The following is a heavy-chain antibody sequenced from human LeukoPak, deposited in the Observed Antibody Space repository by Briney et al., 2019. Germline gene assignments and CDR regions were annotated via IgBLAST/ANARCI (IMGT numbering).Heavy chain of an antibody. CDR2: INHSGST. D-gene: IGHD5-18*01. J-gene: IGHJ4*02. V-gene: IGHV4-34*01. CDR1: GGSISSYY. CDR3: ARDRGYSYGIFDY. Sequence: SETLSLTCTVSGGSISSYYWSWIRQPPGKGLEWIGEINHSGSTNYNPSLKSRVTISVDTSKNQFSLKLSSVTAADTAVYYCARDRGYSYGIFDYWGQGTLVTVSS.